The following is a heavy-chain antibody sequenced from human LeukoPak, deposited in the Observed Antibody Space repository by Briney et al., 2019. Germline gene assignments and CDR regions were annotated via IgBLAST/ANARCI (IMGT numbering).Heavy chain of an antibody. CDR1: GFTFSNYG. V-gene: IGHV3-30*02. CDR2: IPYDGSDK. CDR3: VKTTSLRHLVKYYYFMDV. D-gene: IGHD2-2*01. J-gene: IGHJ6*03. Sequence: GGSLRLSCAASGFTFSNYGMHWVRQAPGKGLEWVAFIPYDGSDKYYADSVKGRFTISRDNSKNTLYLQMNSLRAEDTAVYYCVKTTSLRHLVKYYYFMDVWGKGTTVTVSS.